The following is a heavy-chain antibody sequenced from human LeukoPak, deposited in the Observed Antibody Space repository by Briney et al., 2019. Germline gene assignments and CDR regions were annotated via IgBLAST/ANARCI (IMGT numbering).Heavy chain of an antibody. CDR1: GGSISSYY. D-gene: IGHD3-10*01. CDR3: ASDWRNGSGSSLFDY. V-gene: IGHV4-4*07. J-gene: IGHJ4*02. CDR2: IYTSGST. Sequence: PSETLSLTCTVSGGSISSYYWSWIRQPAGKGLEWIGRIYTSGSTNYNPSLKSRVTMSVDTSKNQFSLKLSSVTAADTAVYYCASDWRNGSGSSLFDYWGQGTLVTVSS.